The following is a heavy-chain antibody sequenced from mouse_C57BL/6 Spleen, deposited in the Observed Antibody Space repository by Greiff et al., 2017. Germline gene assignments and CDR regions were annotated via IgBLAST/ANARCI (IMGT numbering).Heavy chain of an antibody. J-gene: IGHJ1*03. CDR2: ISYSGST. CDR3: ARYAGDGYSYWYFGV. CDR1: GYSITSDY. Sequence: EVQVVESGPGLAKPSQTLSLTCSVTGYSITSDYWNWIRQFPGNKLEYIGYISYSGSTYYNTSLKSRISINRDASKNQYYLQLNSLAAEDTATYYCARYAGDGYSYWYFGVRGTGTTVTVSS. V-gene: IGHV3-8*01. D-gene: IGHD2-3*01.